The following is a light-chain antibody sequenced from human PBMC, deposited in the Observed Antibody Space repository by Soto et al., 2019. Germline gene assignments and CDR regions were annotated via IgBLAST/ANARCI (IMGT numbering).Light chain of an antibody. CDR2: NVN. Sequence: QSVVTQPPSASGAPGQAVTNSCTDTGRDGGGYDFVSLDQVRPGEAPQLIIYNVNGRPSGVPRRFSASKSGNTASLLVSGLQAVDEADYYFSSYSDTTRAVFGTATKATV. CDR3: SSYSDTTRAV. V-gene: IGLV2-8*01. CDR1: GRDGGGYDF. J-gene: IGLJ1*01.